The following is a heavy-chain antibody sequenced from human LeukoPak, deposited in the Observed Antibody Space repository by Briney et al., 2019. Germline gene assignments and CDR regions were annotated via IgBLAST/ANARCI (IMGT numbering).Heavy chain of an antibody. CDR3: AREGSNYDILTGYHYYGMDV. V-gene: IGHV3-13*01. CDR1: GFTFSSYD. Sequence: GGSLRLSCEASGFTFSSYDMHWVRQATGEGLEWVSAIGTAGDTYYPGSVKGRFTISRENAKNSLYLQMNSLRAEDTAVYYCAREGSNYDILTGYHYYGMDVWGQGTTVTVSS. J-gene: IGHJ6*02. D-gene: IGHD3-9*01. CDR2: IGTAGDT.